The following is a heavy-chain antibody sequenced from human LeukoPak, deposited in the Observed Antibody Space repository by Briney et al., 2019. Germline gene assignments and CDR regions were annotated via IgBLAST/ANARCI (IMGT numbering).Heavy chain of an antibody. CDR2: FYYSGST. Sequence: SETLSLTCTVSGGSISPYYWSWLRQPPGKGLEWVGYFYYSGSTNYNPSFKSQVTISVDTSKNQYSLKLSSVTAADTAVYYCARSFYPGYYSYMAVWGKGTTVTVSS. D-gene: IGHD3-3*02. J-gene: IGHJ6*03. CDR1: GGSISPYY. CDR3: ARSFYPGYYSYMAV. V-gene: IGHV4-59*01.